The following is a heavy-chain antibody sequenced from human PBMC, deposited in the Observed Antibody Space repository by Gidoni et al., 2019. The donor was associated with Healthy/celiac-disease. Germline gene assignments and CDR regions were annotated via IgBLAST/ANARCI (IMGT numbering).Heavy chain of an antibody. V-gene: IGHV3-30*18. CDR3: AKDLSGPLVVVPAAPEY. CDR2: ISYDGSNK. D-gene: IGHD2-2*01. CDR1: GFTFSSYG. J-gene: IGHJ4*02. Sequence: QVQLVESGGGVVQPGRSLRLSCAASGFTFSSYGMHWVRQAPGKGLEWVAVISYDGSNKYYADSVKGRFTISRDNSKNTLYLQMNSLRAEDTAVYYCAKDLSGPLVVVPAAPEYWGQGTLVTVSS.